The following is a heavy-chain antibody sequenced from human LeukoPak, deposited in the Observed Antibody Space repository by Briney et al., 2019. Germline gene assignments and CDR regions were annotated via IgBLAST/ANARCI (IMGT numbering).Heavy chain of an antibody. CDR3: ARGPGIGLRSFDY. Sequence: SETLSLTCTVSGGSISSYYWSWIRQPAGKGLEWIGRIYISGSTKCNPSLKSRVTMSVDASKNQFSLKLSSVTAADTAVYYCARGPGIGLRSFDYWGQGTLVTVSS. CDR1: GGSISSYY. V-gene: IGHV4-4*07. D-gene: IGHD2-21*01. CDR2: IYISGST. J-gene: IGHJ4*02.